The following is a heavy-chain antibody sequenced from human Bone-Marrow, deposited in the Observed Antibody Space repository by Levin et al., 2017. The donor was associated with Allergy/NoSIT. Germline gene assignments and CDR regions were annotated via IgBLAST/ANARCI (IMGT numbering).Heavy chain of an antibody. Sequence: GESLKISCKGSGYNFTSYWIGWVRQMPGKGLEWMGILNPGDSDTSYSPSFQGQVTISADKSINTAYLQWSTLKASDTAMYYCARLLGGRGWYWYFDYWGQGTLVTGSS. CDR2: LNPGDSDT. J-gene: IGHJ4*02. V-gene: IGHV5-51*01. D-gene: IGHD6-19*01. CDR1: GYNFTSYW. CDR3: ARLLGGRGWYWYFDY.